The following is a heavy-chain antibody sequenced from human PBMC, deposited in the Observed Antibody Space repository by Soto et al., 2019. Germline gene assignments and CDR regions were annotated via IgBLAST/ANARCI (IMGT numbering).Heavy chain of an antibody. CDR1: GFTFNNYA. CDR3: AKDLAAYGGHFDY. D-gene: IGHD4-17*01. J-gene: IGHJ4*02. Sequence: EVQLLESGGGLEQPGGSLRLSCAASGFTFNNYAMNWVRQAPGKGLEWVSTISNTGGTTYYANSVKGRFTISRDNSKNTLYLQMNSLRAEDTAVYYCAKDLAAYGGHFDYWGQGTLVTVSS. CDR2: ISNTGGTT. V-gene: IGHV3-23*01.